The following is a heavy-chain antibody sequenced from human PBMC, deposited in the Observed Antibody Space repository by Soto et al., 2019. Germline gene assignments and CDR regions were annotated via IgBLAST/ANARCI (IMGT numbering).Heavy chain of an antibody. CDR3: ARGYYSGSNPSSFDY. CDR1: GGTFSSYT. CDR2: ITPTLNIA. J-gene: IGHJ4*02. D-gene: IGHD1-26*01. V-gene: IGHV1-69*01. Sequence: QLQLVQSGAEVREPGSSVKVSCKASGGTFSSYTVIWVRQAPGQGLEWMGGITPTLNIAKYAEKFQGRVTITADESTSTVNMHLSSLRSEATAVYFCARGYYSGSNPSSFDYWGQGPLVAVSS.